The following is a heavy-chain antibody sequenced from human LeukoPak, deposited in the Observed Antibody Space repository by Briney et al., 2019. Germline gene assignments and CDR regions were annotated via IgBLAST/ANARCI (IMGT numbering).Heavy chain of an antibody. CDR2: ISTNGGTI. V-gene: IGHV3-11*01. CDR1: GFTFTDYY. D-gene: IGHD3-9*01. CDR3: ARGYYDILTGYYYYYYYGMDV. Sequence: GGSLRLSCEASGFTFTDYYMSWVRQAPGKGLERVSYISTNGGTINYADNVQGRFTITRDKANNTLYLQMNSLRAEDTAVYYCARGYYDILTGYYYYYYYGMDVWGQGTTVTVSS. J-gene: IGHJ6*02.